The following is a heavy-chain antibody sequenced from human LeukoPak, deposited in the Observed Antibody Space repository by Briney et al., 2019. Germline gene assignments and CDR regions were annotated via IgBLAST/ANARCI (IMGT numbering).Heavy chain of an antibody. J-gene: IGHJ5*02. V-gene: IGHV4-39*01. CDR3: ARFREYYYDSSGYRRTNWFDP. Sequence: KPSETLSLTCTVSGGSISSSSYYWGWVRQPPGKGLEWIGSIYYSGSTYYNPALKSRVTISVDTSKNQFSLKLSSVTGADTAVYYCARFREYYYDSSGYRRTNWFDPWGQGTLVTVSS. D-gene: IGHD3-22*01. CDR2: IYYSGST. CDR1: GGSISSSSYY.